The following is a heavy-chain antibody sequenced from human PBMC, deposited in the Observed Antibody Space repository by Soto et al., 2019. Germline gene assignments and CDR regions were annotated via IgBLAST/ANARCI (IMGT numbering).Heavy chain of an antibody. Sequence: PGGSLRLSCAASGFTFSSYGMHWVRQAPGKGLEWVAVIWYDGSNKYYADSVKGRFTISRDNSKNTLYLQMNSLRAEDTAVYYCARWYYYDSSGYAPLDYWGQGTLVTVSS. CDR2: IWYDGSNK. D-gene: IGHD3-22*01. CDR1: GFTFSSYG. V-gene: IGHV3-33*01. J-gene: IGHJ4*02. CDR3: ARWYYYDSSGYAPLDY.